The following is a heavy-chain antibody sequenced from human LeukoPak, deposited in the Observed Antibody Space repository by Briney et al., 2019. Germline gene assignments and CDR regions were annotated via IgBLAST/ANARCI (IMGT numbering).Heavy chain of an antibody. Sequence: SVKVSCKASGGTFSSYAISWVRQAPGQGLEWMGGIIPIFGTANYAQKFQGRVTITTDESTSTAYMELSSLRSEDTAVYYCAAAAYYYDSSGYYGGFDYWGQGTLVTVSS. J-gene: IGHJ4*02. CDR2: IIPIFGTA. CDR3: AAAAYYYDSSGYYGGFDY. CDR1: GGTFSSYA. D-gene: IGHD3-22*01. V-gene: IGHV1-69*05.